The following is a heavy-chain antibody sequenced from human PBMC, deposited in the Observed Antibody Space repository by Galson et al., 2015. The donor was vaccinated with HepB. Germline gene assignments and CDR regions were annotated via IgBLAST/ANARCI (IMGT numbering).Heavy chain of an antibody. CDR2: IKQDGSEK. CDR1: GFTFSSYW. Sequence: SLRLSCAASGFTFSSYWMSWVRQAPGKGLEWVANIKQDGSEKYYVDSVKGRFTISRDNSKNTLYLQMNSLRAEDTAVYYCARGGLTGEVFDYWGQGTLVTVSS. D-gene: IGHD7-27*01. CDR3: ARGGLTGEVFDY. V-gene: IGHV3-7*01. J-gene: IGHJ4*02.